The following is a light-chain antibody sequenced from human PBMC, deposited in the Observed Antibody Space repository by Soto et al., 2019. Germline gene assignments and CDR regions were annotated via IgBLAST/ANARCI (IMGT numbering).Light chain of an antibody. CDR1: ALPKQY. CDR3: QSADSSGTYV. V-gene: IGLV3-25*03. J-gene: IGLJ1*01. Sequence: SYALTQPPSVSVSPGQTARITCSGDALPKQYAYWYQQKPGQAPGVVIYEDSERPSGIPERFSGSSSGTTVTLTISGVQAEDEADYYCQSADSSGTYVFGTGTKLTVL. CDR2: EDS.